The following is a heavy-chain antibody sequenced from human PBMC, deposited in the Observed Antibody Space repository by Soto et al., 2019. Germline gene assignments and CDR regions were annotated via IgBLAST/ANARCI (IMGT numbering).Heavy chain of an antibody. CDR3: ARDQIRYFDIIYYYYGMDV. CDR2: IIPIFGTA. J-gene: IGHJ6*02. CDR1: GGTFSSYA. Sequence: SVKVSCKASGGTFSSYAISWVRQAPGQGLEWMGGIIPIFGTANYAQKFQGRVTITADESTSTAYMELSSLRSEDTAVYYCARDQIRYFDIIYYYYGMDVWGQGTTVTVSS. V-gene: IGHV1-69*13. D-gene: IGHD3-9*01.